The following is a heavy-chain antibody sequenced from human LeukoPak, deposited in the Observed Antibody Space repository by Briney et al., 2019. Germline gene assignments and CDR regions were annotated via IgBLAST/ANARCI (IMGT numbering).Heavy chain of an antibody. Sequence: SGPTLVNPTQTLTLTCTFSGFSLSTSGMCVSWIRQPPGKALEWLALIDWDDDKYYSTSLKTRLTISKDTSKNQVVLTMTNMDPVDTATYYCARTPADIVVVPADMRHYYYGMDVWGKGTTVTVSS. CDR3: ARTPADIVVVPADMRHYYYGMDV. D-gene: IGHD2-2*01. V-gene: IGHV2-70*01. CDR1: GFSLSTSGMC. CDR2: IDWDDDK. J-gene: IGHJ6*04.